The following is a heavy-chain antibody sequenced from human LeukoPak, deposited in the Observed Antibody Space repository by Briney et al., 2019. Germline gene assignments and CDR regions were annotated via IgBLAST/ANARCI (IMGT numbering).Heavy chain of an antibody. V-gene: IGHV3-15*07. Sequence: GGPLRLSWQASGFPFSNAYMNWVRQPPGKGLEWVGRIKPKTDGETTEYAAPVKDRFSISRDDSKSMMYLQMNSLKTEDTAVYYCITPLPYSAQGGQGTLVTVSS. D-gene: IGHD2-21*01. CDR3: ITPLPYSAQ. CDR2: IKPKTDGETT. J-gene: IGHJ4*02. CDR1: GFPFSNAY.